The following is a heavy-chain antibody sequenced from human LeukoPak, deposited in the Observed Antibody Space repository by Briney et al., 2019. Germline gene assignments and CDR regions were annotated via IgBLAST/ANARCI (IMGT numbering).Heavy chain of an antibody. CDR1: GFTFNNYN. CDR3: ARDLIQLASAFDI. CDR2: ISSISSSYI. J-gene: IGHJ3*02. D-gene: IGHD2-2*01. Sequence: GGSLRLSCAASGFTFNNYNMNWVRQAPGKGLEWVSSISSISSSYIYYADSVKGRFTISRDNAKNSLYLQMNSLRAEDTAVYYCARDLIQLASAFDIWGQGTMVTVSS. V-gene: IGHV3-21*01.